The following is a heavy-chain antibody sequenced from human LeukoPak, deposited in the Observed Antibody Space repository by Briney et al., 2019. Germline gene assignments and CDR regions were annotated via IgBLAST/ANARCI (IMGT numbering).Heavy chain of an antibody. CDR2: ISSSASSI. CDR3: ARDRMGDY. CDR1: GFTFSSYG. J-gene: IGHJ4*02. V-gene: IGHV3-21*01. D-gene: IGHD2-8*01. Sequence: GGSLRLSCAASGFTFSSYGMHWVRQAPGKGLEWVSSISSSASSIYYADSVKGRFTISRDDAKNLLYLQMNSLRADDTAFYYCARDRMGDYWGQGTLVTVSS.